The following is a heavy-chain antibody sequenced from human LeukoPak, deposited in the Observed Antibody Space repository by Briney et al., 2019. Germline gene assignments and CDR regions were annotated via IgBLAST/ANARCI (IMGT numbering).Heavy chain of an antibody. V-gene: IGHV1-69*04. Sequence: SVKVSCKASGGTFSSYAISWVRQAPGQGLEWMGRIIPILGIANYAQKFQGRVTITADKSTSTAYMELSSLRSEDTAVYYCAREAAIVVVPAAVNDAFDIWGQGTMVTVSS. J-gene: IGHJ3*02. D-gene: IGHD2-2*01. CDR2: IIPILGIA. CDR3: AREAAIVVVPAAVNDAFDI. CDR1: GGTFSSYA.